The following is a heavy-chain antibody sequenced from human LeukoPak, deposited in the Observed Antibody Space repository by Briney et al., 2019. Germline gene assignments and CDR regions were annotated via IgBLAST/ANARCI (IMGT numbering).Heavy chain of an antibody. V-gene: IGHV4-31*03. CDR3: ARERDGVVVPAALYYYYMDV. CDR2: IYYSGST. Sequence: SETLSLTCTVSGGSISSGGYYWSWIRQHPGKGLEWIGYIYYSGSTYYNPSLKSRVTISVDTSKNQFSLKLSSVTAADTAVYYCARERDGVVVPAALYYYYMDVWGKGTTVTVSS. CDR1: GGSISSGGYY. J-gene: IGHJ6*03. D-gene: IGHD2-2*01.